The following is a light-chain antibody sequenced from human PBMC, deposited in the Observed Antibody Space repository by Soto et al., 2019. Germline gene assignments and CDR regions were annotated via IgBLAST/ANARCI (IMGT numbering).Light chain of an antibody. CDR3: SSYTSSNWV. J-gene: IGLJ3*02. Sequence: QSVLTQPASVSGSPGQSITISCTGTSSDVGGYNYVSWYQQHPGKAPKLMIYEVSNRPSGVSNRFSGSKSGNTASLTISGLQTEDEADYYCSSYTSSNWVFGGGTKLTV. V-gene: IGLV2-14*01. CDR1: SSDVGGYNY. CDR2: EVS.